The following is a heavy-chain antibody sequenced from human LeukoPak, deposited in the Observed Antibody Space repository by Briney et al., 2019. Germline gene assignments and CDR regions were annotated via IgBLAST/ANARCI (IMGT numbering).Heavy chain of an antibody. Sequence: SETLSLTCTVSGGSISSYYWSWIRQPPGKGLEWIGYIYYSGSTNYNPSLKSRVTISVDTSKNQFSLKLSSVTAADTAVYYCARGLRYCSGGSCYSPKYFQGWGQGTLVTVS. V-gene: IGHV4-59*12. D-gene: IGHD2-15*01. CDR3: ARGLRYCSGGSCYSPKYFQG. CDR1: GGSISSYY. J-gene: IGHJ1*01. CDR2: IYYSGST.